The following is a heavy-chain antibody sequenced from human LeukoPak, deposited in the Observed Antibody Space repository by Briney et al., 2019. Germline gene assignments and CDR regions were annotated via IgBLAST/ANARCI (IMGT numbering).Heavy chain of an antibody. J-gene: IGHJ4*02. D-gene: IGHD2-21*01. CDR2: ISGSGGNT. CDR1: GFTFSNYA. Sequence: GGSLRLSCAASGFTFSNYAMSWVLQAPGKGLEWVSGISGSGGNTYYADSVKGRFTISRDNSKNTLYVQMNSLRAEDSAVYYCATEKGDSPDYWGQGTLVTVSS. V-gene: IGHV3-23*01. CDR3: ATEKGDSPDY.